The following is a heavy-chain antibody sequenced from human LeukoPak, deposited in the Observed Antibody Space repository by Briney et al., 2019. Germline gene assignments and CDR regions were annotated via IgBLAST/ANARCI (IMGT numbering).Heavy chain of an antibody. CDR2: INYSGTI. V-gene: IGHV4-39*01. Sequence: SETPSLTCNVSGGSINSNNHYWGWIRQPPGKGLEWLGSINYSGTIFYSPSLNSRVTISVDTSGNQFSLKLTSATAADTAVYYCARHPGYSSGWWYFDFWGQGTLVTVSS. CDR1: GGSINSNNHY. J-gene: IGHJ4*02. CDR3: ARHPGYSSGWWYFDF. D-gene: IGHD5-18*01.